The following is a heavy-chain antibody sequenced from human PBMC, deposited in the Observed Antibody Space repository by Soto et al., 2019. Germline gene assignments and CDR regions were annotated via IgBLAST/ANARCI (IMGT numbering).Heavy chain of an antibody. D-gene: IGHD3-3*01. J-gene: IGHJ4*02. Sequence: GSLRLSCAASGFTVSSNYMSWVRQAPGKGLEWVSVIYSGGSTYYADSVKGRFTISRDNSKNTLYLQMNSLRAEDTAVYYCARPRAFGVALFDYWGQGTLVTVSS. CDR3: ARPRAFGVALFDY. V-gene: IGHV3-66*01. CDR1: GFTVSSNY. CDR2: IYSGGST.